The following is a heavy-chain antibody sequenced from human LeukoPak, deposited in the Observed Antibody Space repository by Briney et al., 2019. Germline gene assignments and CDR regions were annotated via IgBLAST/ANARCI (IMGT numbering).Heavy chain of an antibody. CDR3: AKTGSGRYCSSTSCRYYFDY. CDR1: GFTFSSYG. CDR2: ISYDGSNK. J-gene: IGHJ4*02. V-gene: IGHV3-30*18. D-gene: IGHD2-2*01. Sequence: GGSLRLSCAASGFTFSSYGMHWVRQAPGKGLEWVAVISYDGSNKYYADSVKGRFTISRDNSKNTLYLQMNSLGAEDTAVYYCAKTGSGRYCSSTSCRYYFDYWGQGTLVTVSS.